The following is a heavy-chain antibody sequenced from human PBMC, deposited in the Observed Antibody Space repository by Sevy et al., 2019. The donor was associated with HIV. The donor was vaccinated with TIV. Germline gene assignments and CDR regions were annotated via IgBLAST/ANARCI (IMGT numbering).Heavy chain of an antibody. D-gene: IGHD4-17*01. J-gene: IGHJ4*02. CDR2: IGYDGNKK. V-gene: IGHV3-33*01. CDR3: ARDPRNYGDYLLAYFDY. Sequence: GGSLRLSCAASGLTPSTYGIHWVRQAPGKGLEWVAVIGYDGNKKIYADSVKGRFTISRDDSKNTVFLQMDSLRAEDTAVYYWARDPRNYGDYLLAYFDYWGQGTLVTVSS. CDR1: GLTPSTYG.